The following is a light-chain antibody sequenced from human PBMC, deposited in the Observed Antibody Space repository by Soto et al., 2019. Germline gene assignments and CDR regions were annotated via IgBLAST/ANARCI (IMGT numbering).Light chain of an antibody. V-gene: IGKV3-20*01. CDR3: QHYGTSPPWT. CDR1: QIFSSSY. CDR2: GTS. J-gene: IGKJ1*01. Sequence: EIVLTQSPGTLSLSPGERATLSCRASQIFSSSYLAWYQQKPGQTPRLLIYGTSSRATAIPDRFSGSGSGKDFTLTISRVEPEYFAVYYCQHYGTSPPWTFGQGTKVEIK.